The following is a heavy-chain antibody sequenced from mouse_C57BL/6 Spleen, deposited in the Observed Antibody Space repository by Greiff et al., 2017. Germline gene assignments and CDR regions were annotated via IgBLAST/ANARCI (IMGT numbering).Heavy chain of an antibody. V-gene: IGHV1-19*01. D-gene: IGHD1-1*01. CDR3: AREDTTVPSMDY. J-gene: IGHJ4*01. CDR1: GYTFTDYY. Sequence: VQLQQSGPVLVKPGASVKMSCKASGYTFTDYYMNWVKQSHGKSLEWIGVINPYNGGTSYNQKFKGKATLTVDKSSSTAYMELNSLTSEDSAVYYCAREDTTVPSMDYWGQGTSVTVSS. CDR2: INPYNGGT.